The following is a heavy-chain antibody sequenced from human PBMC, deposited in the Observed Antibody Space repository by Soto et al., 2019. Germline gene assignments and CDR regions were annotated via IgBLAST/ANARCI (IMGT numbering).Heavy chain of an antibody. CDR1: GASISGYY. D-gene: IGHD1-1*01. CDR2: IYATGTT. J-gene: IGHJ5*02. CDR3: VRDGTKTLRDWFDP. Sequence: SETLSLTCTVSGASISGYYWSWIRKSAGKGLEWIGRIYATGTTDYNPSLKSRVMMSVDTSKKQFSLKLRSVTAADTAVYYCVRDGTKTLRDWFDPWGQGISATVSS. V-gene: IGHV4-4*07.